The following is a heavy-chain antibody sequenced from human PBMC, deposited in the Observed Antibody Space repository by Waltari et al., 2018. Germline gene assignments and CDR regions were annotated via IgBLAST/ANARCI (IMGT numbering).Heavy chain of an antibody. V-gene: IGHV4-59*11. D-gene: IGHD2-21*01. J-gene: IGHJ4*02. CDR2: IDYSGST. CDR1: GGSISSHY. CDR3: ARVKICGGDCYPLDY. Sequence: QVQLQESGPGLVKPSETLSLTCTVSGGSISSHYWSWIRQPPGKGLEWIGYIDYSGSTNYNPSLKSRVTISVDTSKNQFSLKLSSVTAADTAVYYCARVKICGGDCYPLDYWGQGTLVTVSS.